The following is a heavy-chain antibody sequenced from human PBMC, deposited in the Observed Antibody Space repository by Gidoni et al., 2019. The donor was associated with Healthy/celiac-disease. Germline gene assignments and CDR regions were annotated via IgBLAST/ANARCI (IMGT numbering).Heavy chain of an antibody. D-gene: IGHD3-10*01. Sequence: QVQLVQSGAEVKKPGASVKVSCKASGYTFTSYGISWVRQAPGQVLEWRGWISAYNGNTNYAQKLQGRVTMTTDTSTSTAYMELRSLRSDDTAVYYCATSPYYYGSGSYSLPHYFDYWGQGTLVTVSS. V-gene: IGHV1-18*01. J-gene: IGHJ4*02. CDR1: GYTFTSYG. CDR2: ISAYNGNT. CDR3: ATSPYYYGSGSYSLPHYFDY.